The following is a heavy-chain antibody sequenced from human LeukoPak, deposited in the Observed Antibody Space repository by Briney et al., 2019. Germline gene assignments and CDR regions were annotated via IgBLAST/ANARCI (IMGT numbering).Heavy chain of an antibody. CDR2: ISSSSGTI. CDR3: AELGITMIGGV. V-gene: IGHV3-48*04. CDR1: GFMFSRYS. Sequence: PGGSLRLSCAASGFMFSRYSMNWVRQAPGKGLEWVSYISSSSGTIYCADSVKGRFTISRDNAKNSLYLQMNSLRAEDTAVYYCAELGITMIGGVWGKGTTVTISS. D-gene: IGHD3-10*02. J-gene: IGHJ6*04.